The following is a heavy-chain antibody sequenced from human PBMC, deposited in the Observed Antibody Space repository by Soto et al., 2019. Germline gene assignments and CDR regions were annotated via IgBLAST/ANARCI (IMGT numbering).Heavy chain of an antibody. V-gene: IGHV1-8*01. CDR3: SRVGDLRGPRTGELGYSYGLDV. J-gene: IGHJ6*02. Sequence: AAVKTSLKASEYTLTSDDINWLRHATRHGLEWTGLINHNSGNTCYSQKSQGRVTRTRNTSISTAHTERSSLKSQDTPVYYCSRVGDLRGPRTGELGYSYGLDVGGQGTTVAASS. D-gene: IGHD3-16*01. CDR2: INHNSGNT. CDR1: EYTLTSDD.